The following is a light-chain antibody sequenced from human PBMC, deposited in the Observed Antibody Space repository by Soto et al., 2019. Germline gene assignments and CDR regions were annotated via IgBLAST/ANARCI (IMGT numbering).Light chain of an antibody. Sequence: EFVLTQSPGTLSLSPGERATRSCRASQSVSNSYLAWYQQKPGQAPRLLIYGASSRATGIPDRFSGSGSGTDFTLTISILEPEDFAVYYCQRYGSSPFTFGGGTKVEIK. CDR3: QRYGSSPFT. CDR1: QSVSNSY. J-gene: IGKJ4*01. CDR2: GAS. V-gene: IGKV3-20*01.